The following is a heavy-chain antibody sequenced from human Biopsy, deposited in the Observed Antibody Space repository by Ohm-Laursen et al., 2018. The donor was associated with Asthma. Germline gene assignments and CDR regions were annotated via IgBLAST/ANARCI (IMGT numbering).Heavy chain of an antibody. Sequence: GSLRLSCTASRFTVSRDHMFWVRQAPGKGLEWVSVIYSGGTSDTADSVRGRFTISRDFYKNTLYLQMDSLRAEDTAVYYCAKRRGYSGHDNDYWGQGTLVIVSS. CDR1: RFTVSRDH. CDR2: IYSGGTS. D-gene: IGHD5-12*01. J-gene: IGHJ4*02. CDR3: AKRRGYSGHDNDY. V-gene: IGHV3-53*01.